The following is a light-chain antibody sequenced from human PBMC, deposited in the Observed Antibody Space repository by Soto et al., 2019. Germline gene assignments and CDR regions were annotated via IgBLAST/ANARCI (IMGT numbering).Light chain of an antibody. Sequence: SVLTKPSYVSGSPGQSITISCTGTSSDVGGYNYVSWYQQHPGKAPKLMIYDVSNRPSGVSNRFSGSKSGNTASLTISGLQAEDEADYYCSSYTSSSTLYVFGTGTKVTVL. CDR3: SSYTSSSTLYV. CDR1: SSDVGGYNY. CDR2: DVS. J-gene: IGLJ1*01. V-gene: IGLV2-14*01.